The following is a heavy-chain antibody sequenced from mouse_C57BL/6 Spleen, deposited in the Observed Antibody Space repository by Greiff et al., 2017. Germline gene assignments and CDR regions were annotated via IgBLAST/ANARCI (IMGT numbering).Heavy chain of an antibody. J-gene: IGHJ1*03. V-gene: IGHV3-6*01. D-gene: IGHD4-1*01. CDR1: GYSITSGYY. CDR3: ARVTGTRYFDV. Sequence: EVKLMESGPGLVKPSQSLSLTCSVTGYSITSGYYWNWIRQFPGNKLEWMGYISYDGSNNYNPSLKNRISITRDTSKNQFFLKLNSVTTEDTATYYCARVTGTRYFDVWGTGTTVTVSS. CDR2: ISYDGSN.